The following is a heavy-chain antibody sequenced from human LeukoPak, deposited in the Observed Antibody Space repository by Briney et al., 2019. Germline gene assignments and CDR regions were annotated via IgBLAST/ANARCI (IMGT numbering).Heavy chain of an antibody. Sequence: SETLSLTCTVSGDSISGYSWSWIRQSPGKGLEWIGYIYYSGSTNYNPSLKSRVTMSVDTSKNHLSLKLSSVTAADTAVYYCARGGMALDYYDSSGYLSGFDYWGQGTLVTVSS. V-gene: IGHV4-59*12. J-gene: IGHJ4*02. D-gene: IGHD3-22*01. CDR2: IYYSGST. CDR3: ARGGMALDYYDSSGYLSGFDY. CDR1: GDSISGYS.